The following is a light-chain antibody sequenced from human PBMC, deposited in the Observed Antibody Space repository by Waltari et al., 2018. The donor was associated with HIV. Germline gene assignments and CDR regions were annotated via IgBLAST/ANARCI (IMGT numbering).Light chain of an antibody. Sequence: DVQMTQSPSFVSASVGDRVILTCRASQSIRSWLAWYQQKPGKAPKLLIYAASTLQSGVPSRFSGSGSGTDFTLTISSLQPEDYATYYGQQGNSFPRTFGQGTKVEIK. V-gene: IGKV1-12*01. J-gene: IGKJ1*01. CDR3: QQGNSFPRT. CDR2: AAS. CDR1: QSIRSW.